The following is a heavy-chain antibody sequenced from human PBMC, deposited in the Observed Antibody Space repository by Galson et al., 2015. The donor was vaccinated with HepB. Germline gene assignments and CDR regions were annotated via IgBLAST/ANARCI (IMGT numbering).Heavy chain of an antibody. CDR2: INAGNGNT. D-gene: IGHD6-19*01. J-gene: IGHJ4*02. CDR3: ARGDSSGWSTTFDY. V-gene: IGHV1-3*01. CDR1: GYTFTSYA. Sequence: SVKVSCKASGYTFTSYAMHWVRQAPGQRLEWMGWINAGNGNTKYSQKFQDRVTITRDTSASTAYMELSSLRSEDTAVFYCARGDSSGWSTTFDYWGQGTLVTVSS.